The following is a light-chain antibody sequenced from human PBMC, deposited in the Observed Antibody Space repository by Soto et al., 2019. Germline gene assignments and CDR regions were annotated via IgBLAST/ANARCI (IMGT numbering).Light chain of an antibody. J-gene: IGLJ2*01. V-gene: IGLV2-8*01. CDR1: SSDVGRYDY. CDR3: TSYAGNKVI. CDR2: EVS. Sequence: QSVLTQPPSASGSPGQSVTISCTGTSSDVGRYDYVSWFQQHPDKAPKLMIYEVSKRPSGVPDRFSGSKSDNTASLTVSGLQAEDEADYYCTSYAGNKVIFGGGTKLTVL.